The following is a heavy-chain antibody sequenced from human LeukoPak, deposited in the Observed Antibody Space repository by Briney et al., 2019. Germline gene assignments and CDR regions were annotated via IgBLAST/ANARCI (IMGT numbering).Heavy chain of an antibody. CDR1: GYSISSGYY. J-gene: IGHJ5*02. V-gene: IGHV4-38-2*02. CDR2: IYHSGST. D-gene: IGHD3-9*01. CDR3: ARATYYDILTGSSDWFDP. Sequence: SETLSLTCTVSGYSISSGYYWGWIRQPPGKGLEWIGSIYHSGSTYYNPSLKSRVTISVDTSKNQFSLKLSSVTAADTAVYYCARATYYDILTGSSDWFDPWGQGTLVTVSS.